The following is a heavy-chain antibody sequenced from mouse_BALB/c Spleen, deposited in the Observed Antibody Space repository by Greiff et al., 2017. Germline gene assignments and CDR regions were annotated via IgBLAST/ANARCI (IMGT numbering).Heavy chain of an antibody. CDR2: ISDGGSYT. Sequence: EVQGVESGGGLVKPGGSLKLSCAASGFTFSDYYMYWVRQTPEKRLEWVATISDGGSYTYYPDSVKGRFTISRDNAKNNLYLQMSSLKSEDTAMYYCARGDSSGSSFAYWGQGTLVTVSA. D-gene: IGHD3-2*01. CDR3: ARGDSSGSSFAY. CDR1: GFTFSDYY. V-gene: IGHV5-4*02. J-gene: IGHJ3*01.